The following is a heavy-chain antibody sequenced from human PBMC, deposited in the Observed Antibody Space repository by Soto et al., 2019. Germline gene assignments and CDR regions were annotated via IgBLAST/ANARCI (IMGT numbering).Heavy chain of an antibody. V-gene: IGHV1-18*01. J-gene: IGHJ5*02. CDR3: ARAALHYDILTGPFDP. D-gene: IGHD3-9*01. Sequence: GASVKVSCKASGYTFTSYGISWVRQAPRKGLEWMGWISAYNGNTNYAQKLQGRVTMTTDTSTSTAYMELRSLRSDDTAVYYCARAALHYDILTGPFDPWGQGTLVTVSS. CDR1: GYTFTSYG. CDR2: ISAYNGNT.